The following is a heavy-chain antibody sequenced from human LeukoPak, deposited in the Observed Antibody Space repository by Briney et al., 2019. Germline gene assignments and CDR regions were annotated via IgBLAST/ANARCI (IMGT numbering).Heavy chain of an antibody. V-gene: IGHV1-18*01. J-gene: IGHJ4*02. CDR1: AYTFTRYG. Sequence: ASVKVSCKASAYTFTRYGISWVRQAPGQGLEWMGWLSTDNGDTNYAQKFQGRVTMTTDTSTTTAHMELRSLTSDDTAVYYCARHGGIGPKRDYFDYWGPGTLVTVSS. CDR3: ARHGGIGPKRDYFDY. CDR2: LSTDNGDT. D-gene: IGHD3-16*01.